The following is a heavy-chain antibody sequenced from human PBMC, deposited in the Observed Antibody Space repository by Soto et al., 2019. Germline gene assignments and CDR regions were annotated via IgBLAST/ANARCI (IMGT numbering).Heavy chain of an antibody. D-gene: IGHD3-3*01. CDR1: GYPVPAYY. V-gene: IGHV1-2*02. Sequence: QLHLVQSGAVVKKPGASVTVSCSASGYPVPAYYMHWVRQAPGRGLEWMGGINPATGAAKYTQTFQGRVTMTRDPSTSTVLMELSGLTSEDTAVFYCARGGGVGVAGSAAFDMWGQGTLVTVSS. J-gene: IGHJ3*02. CDR2: INPATGAA. CDR3: ARGGGVGVAGSAAFDM.